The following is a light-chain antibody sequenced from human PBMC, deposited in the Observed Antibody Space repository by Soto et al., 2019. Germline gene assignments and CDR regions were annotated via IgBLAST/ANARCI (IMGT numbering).Light chain of an antibody. Sequence: DIQMTQSPSSLSASVGDRVTITCQASQDITNYVNWYQQKPGRAPRLLLYDASSLETGVPSRFSGSGSGTDFTLTISSLQPEDVATYYCQHYDHLPITFGQGTRLEI. CDR3: QHYDHLPIT. CDR2: DAS. V-gene: IGKV1-33*01. J-gene: IGKJ5*01. CDR1: QDITNY.